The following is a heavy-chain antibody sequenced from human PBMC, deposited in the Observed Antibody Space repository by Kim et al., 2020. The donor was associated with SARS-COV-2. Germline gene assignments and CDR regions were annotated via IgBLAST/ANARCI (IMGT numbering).Heavy chain of an antibody. CDR2: ISHSGNT. CDR1: SSSIGSGYY. D-gene: IGHD6-13*01. V-gene: IGHV4-38-2*02. J-gene: IGHJ3*01. CDR3: ARKVVSGWFNFDV. Sequence: SETLYLTCTVSSSSIGSGYYWGWIRQPPGRGLEWIGSISHSGNTYYNPSLQSRITISVDTSKKQFSLKLSSVTAADTAVYYCARKVVSGWFNFDVWGQG.